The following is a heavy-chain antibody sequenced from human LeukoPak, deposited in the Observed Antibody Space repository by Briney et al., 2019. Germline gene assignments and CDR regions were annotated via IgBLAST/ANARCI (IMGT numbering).Heavy chain of an antibody. J-gene: IGHJ4*02. CDR2: INPNSGGT. CDR3: ARAGRGYSSSWFGY. V-gene: IGHV1-2*04. D-gene: IGHD6-13*01. Sequence: GASVKVSCKASGYTFTGYYMHWVRQAPGQGLEWMGWINPNSGGTNYAQKFQGWVTMTRGTSISTAYMELSRLRSDDTAVYYCARAGRGYSSSWFGYWGQGTLVTVSS. CDR1: GYTFTGYY.